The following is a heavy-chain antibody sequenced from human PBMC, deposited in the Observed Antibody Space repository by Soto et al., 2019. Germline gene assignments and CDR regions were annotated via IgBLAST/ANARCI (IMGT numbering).Heavy chain of an antibody. V-gene: IGHV4-4*07. Sequence: PSETLSLTCTVSGASMNSYHWICIRHPALKGLEWIVHIHSSGSTNYNPSLKSRVTMSVDTSKNQFSLRLMSLTAADTAVYYCARDQGVAAAGITWFDPWGQGSLVTVSS. CDR1: GASMNSYH. CDR2: IHSSGST. D-gene: IGHD6-13*01. J-gene: IGHJ5*02. CDR3: ARDQGVAAAGITWFDP.